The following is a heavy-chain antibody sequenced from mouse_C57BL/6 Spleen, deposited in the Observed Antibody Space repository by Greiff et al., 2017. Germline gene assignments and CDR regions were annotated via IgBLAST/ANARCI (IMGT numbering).Heavy chain of an antibody. J-gene: IGHJ4*01. CDR1: GYTFTSYW. Sequence: QVQLQQPGAELVKPGASVKLSCKASGYTFTSYWMHWVKQRPGRGLEWIGRIDPNSGGTKYNEKFKSKATLTVDTPSSTAYMQLSSLTSEGSAVYYGARAADVAMDYWGQGTAVTVSS. V-gene: IGHV1-72*01. CDR2: IDPNSGGT. CDR3: ARAADVAMDY.